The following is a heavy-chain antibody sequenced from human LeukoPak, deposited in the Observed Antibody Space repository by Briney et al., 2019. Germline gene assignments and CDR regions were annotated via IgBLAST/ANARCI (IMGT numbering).Heavy chain of an antibody. CDR1: GFIFSNYG. V-gene: IGHV3-23*01. D-gene: IGHD3-22*01. Sequence: GGSLRLSCAASGFIFSNYGMNWVRQAPGKGLEWVAAISASGSATSYADSVRGRFTISRDNSKNTLYLQMNSLRAEDTAVYYCARADNYYDSSGAYYYYGMDVWGQGTTVTVSS. CDR3: ARADNYYDSSGAYYYYGMDV. J-gene: IGHJ6*02. CDR2: ISASGSAT.